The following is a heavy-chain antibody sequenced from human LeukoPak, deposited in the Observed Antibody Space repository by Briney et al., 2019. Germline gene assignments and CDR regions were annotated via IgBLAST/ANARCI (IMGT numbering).Heavy chain of an antibody. J-gene: IGHJ4*02. D-gene: IGHD4-11*01. V-gene: IGHV3-11*01. CDR2: ISSSGSTI. CDR1: GFTFSDYY. CDR3: AKVPWYSNYADY. Sequence: GGSLRLSCAASGFTFSDYYMSWIRQAPGKGLEWVSYISSSGSTIYYADSVKGRFTISRDNAKNSLYLQMNSLRAEDTAVNYCAKVPWYSNYADYWGQGTLVTVSS.